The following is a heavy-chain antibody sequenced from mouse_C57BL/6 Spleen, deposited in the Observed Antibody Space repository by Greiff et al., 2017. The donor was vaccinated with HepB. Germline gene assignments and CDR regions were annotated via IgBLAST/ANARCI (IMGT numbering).Heavy chain of an antibody. D-gene: IGHD2-2*01. CDR2: INPSSGYT. CDR1: GYTFTSYT. V-gene: IGHV1-4*01. Sequence: QVQLQQSGAELARPGASVKMSCKASGYTFTSYTMHWVKQRPGQGLEWIGYINPSSGYTKYNQKFKDKATLTADKSSSTAYMQLSSLTSEDSAVYYCARGTIYYGYYYAMDYWGRGTSVTVSS. CDR3: ARGTIYYGYYYAMDY. J-gene: IGHJ4*01.